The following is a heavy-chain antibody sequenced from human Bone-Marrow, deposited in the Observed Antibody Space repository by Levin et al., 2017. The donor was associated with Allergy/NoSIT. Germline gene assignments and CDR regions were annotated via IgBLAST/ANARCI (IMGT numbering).Heavy chain of an antibody. CDR1: GGTFGSYG. CDR3: ARVQNRDHNLRFGNLYPPYFFDF. Sequence: EASVKVSCKASGGTFGSYGINWVRQAPGQGLEWMGGIIPIFTTPKYAQKFQGRVTITADESTSTVYMDLSSLRSEDTAIYYCARVQNRDHNLRFGNLYPPYFFDFWGQGTLVTVSS. CDR2: IIPIFTTP. J-gene: IGHJ4*02. D-gene: IGHD3-10*01. V-gene: IGHV1-69*13.